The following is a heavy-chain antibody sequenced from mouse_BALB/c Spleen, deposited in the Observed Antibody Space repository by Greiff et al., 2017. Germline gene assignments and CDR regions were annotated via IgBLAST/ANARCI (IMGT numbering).Heavy chain of an antibody. D-gene: IGHD4-1*01. J-gene: IGHJ4*01. CDR1: GYTFTDYA. Sequence: VQLQQSGAELVRPGVSVKISCKGSGYTFTDYAMHWVKQSHAKSLEWIGVISTYYGDASYNQKFKGKATMTVDKSSSTAYMELARLTSEDSAIYYCAREGGTGAMDYWGQGTSVTVSS. CDR2: ISTYYGDA. CDR3: AREGGTGAMDY. V-gene: IGHV1S137*01.